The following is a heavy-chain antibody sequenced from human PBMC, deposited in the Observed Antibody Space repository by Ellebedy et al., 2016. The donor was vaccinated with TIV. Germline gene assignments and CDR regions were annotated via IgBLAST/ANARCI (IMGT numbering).Heavy chain of an antibody. V-gene: IGHV1-46*01. CDR2: INPSGGST. J-gene: IGHJ3*02. CDR3: ARESVRRCSSTSCHSSRGDAFDI. Sequence: ASVKVSXXASGYTFTSYYMHWVRQAPGQGLEWMGIINPSGGSTSYAQKFQGRVTMTRDTSTSTVYMELSSLRSEDTAVYYCARESVRRCSSTSCHSSRGDAFDIWGQGTMVTVSS. D-gene: IGHD2-2*01. CDR1: GYTFTSYY.